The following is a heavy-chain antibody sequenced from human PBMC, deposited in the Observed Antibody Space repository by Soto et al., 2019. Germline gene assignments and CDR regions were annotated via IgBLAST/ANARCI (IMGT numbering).Heavy chain of an antibody. CDR1: GGSISSSNW. CDR3: ARRGFGELFGYYYYGMDV. D-gene: IGHD3-10*01. J-gene: IGHJ6*02. CDR2: IYHSGST. Sequence: PSETLSLTCAVSGGSISSSNWWSWVRQPPGKGLEWIGEIYHSGSTNYNPSLKSRVTISVDKSKNQFSLKLSSVTAADTAVYYCARRGFGELFGYYYYGMDVWGQGTTVTVSS. V-gene: IGHV4-4*02.